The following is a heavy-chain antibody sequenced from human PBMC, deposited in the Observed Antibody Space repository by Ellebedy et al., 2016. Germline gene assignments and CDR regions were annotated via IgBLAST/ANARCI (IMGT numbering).Heavy chain of an antibody. J-gene: IGHJ6*03. CDR2: ISSSSSYI. CDR1: GFTFSSYS. V-gene: IGHV3-21*01. Sequence: GGSLRLSXAASGFTFSSYSMNWVRQAPGKGLEWVSSISSSSSYIYYADSVKGRFTISRDNAKNSLYLQMNSLRAEDTAVYYCARSQSEVNVLRFLEWSNDYYYYMDVWGKGTTVTVSS. D-gene: IGHD3-3*01. CDR3: ARSQSEVNVLRFLEWSNDYYYYMDV.